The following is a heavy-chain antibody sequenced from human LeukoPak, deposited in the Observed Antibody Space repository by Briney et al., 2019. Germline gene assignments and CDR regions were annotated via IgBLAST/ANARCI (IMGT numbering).Heavy chain of an antibody. Sequence: GGSLRLSCAASGFTFSSYAMSWVRQAPGKGLEWVANIKQDGSEKYYVDSVKGRFTISRDNANNSLYLQMNSLRAEDTAVYYCARRRGSSGYFFDYWGQGTLVTVSS. CDR3: ARRRGSSGYFFDY. D-gene: IGHD3-22*01. CDR1: GFTFSSYA. V-gene: IGHV3-7*01. CDR2: IKQDGSEK. J-gene: IGHJ4*02.